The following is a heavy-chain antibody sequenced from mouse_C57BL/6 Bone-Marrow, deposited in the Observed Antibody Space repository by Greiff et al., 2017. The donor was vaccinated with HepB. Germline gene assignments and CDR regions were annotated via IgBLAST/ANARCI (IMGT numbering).Heavy chain of an antibody. CDR3: TRCTMVTAFAY. CDR1: GYTFTSYW. Sequence: EVQLQQSGTVLARPGASVKMSCKTSGYTFTSYWMHWVKQRPGQGLEWIGAIYPGTSDTSYNQKFKGKAKLTAVTSASTAYMELSSLTNEDSAVYYCTRCTMVTAFAYWGQGTLVTVSA. CDR2: IYPGTSDT. J-gene: IGHJ3*01. V-gene: IGHV1-5*01. D-gene: IGHD2-2*01.